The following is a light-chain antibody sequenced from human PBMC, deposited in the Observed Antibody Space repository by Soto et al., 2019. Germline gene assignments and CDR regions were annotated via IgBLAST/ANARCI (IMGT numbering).Light chain of an antibody. V-gene: IGLV2-8*01. J-gene: IGLJ2*01. CDR3: SSYAGSNVV. CDR2: EVS. CDR1: SSDVGCYNY. Sequence: QSALTQPPSASGSPGQSVTISCTGTSSDVGCYNYVSWYQQHPGKAPKLMIYEVSKRPSGVPDRFSGYKSGNTASLTVSGLQAEDEADYYCSSYAGSNVVFGGGTKLTVL.